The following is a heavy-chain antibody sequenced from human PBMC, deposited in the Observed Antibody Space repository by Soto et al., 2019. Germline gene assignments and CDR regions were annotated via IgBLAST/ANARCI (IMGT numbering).Heavy chain of an antibody. Sequence: GGSLRLSCVASGFTFSSSSMGWVRPAPGNGLEWVAKINPVGGGTYHVDSVQGRFTISRDNAKDSLVLQLNSLRGEDTAGDYCARYFHGRGRYFFYYWGQGTLVTGPS. CDR2: INPVGGGT. CDR1: GFTFSSSS. D-gene: IGHD1-1*01. V-gene: IGHV3-7*03. J-gene: IGHJ4*01. CDR3: ARYFHGRGRYFFYY.